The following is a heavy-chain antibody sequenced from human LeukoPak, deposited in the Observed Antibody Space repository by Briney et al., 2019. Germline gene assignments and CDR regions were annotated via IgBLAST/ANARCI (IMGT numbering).Heavy chain of an antibody. CDR2: IGGSGGGI. CDR3: AKGGRGMATVTTDAFDI. CDR1: GFTFGSYA. Sequence: PGGSLRLSCAASGFTFGSYAMSWVRQAPGEGLEWVSGIGGSGGGIYYADSVKGRVTISRDNSINTLYLRVNSLRVEDTAVYYCAKGGRGMATVTTDAFDIWGQGTVVTVSS. J-gene: IGHJ3*02. V-gene: IGHV3-23*01. D-gene: IGHD4-17*01.